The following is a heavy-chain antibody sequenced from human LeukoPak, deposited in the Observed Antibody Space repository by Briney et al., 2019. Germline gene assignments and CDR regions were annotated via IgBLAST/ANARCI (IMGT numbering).Heavy chain of an antibody. Sequence: GGSLRLSCAASGFTFSSYDMHWVRQAPGKGLEWVAIIRYDGSDKYYTDSVKGRFTISRDNAKNTLYLQMNSLRAEDTAVYYCARAGSGYAVFDYWGQGTLVTVSS. CDR3: ARAGSGYAVFDY. CDR2: IRYDGSDK. V-gene: IGHV3-30*02. J-gene: IGHJ4*02. CDR1: GFTFSSYD. D-gene: IGHD5-12*01.